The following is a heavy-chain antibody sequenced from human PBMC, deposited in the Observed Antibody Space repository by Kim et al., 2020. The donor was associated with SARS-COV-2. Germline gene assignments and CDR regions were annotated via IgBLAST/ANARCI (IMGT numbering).Heavy chain of an antibody. V-gene: IGHV3-7*01. CDR3: ARRRVVVAERYVDY. CDR1: GFTFSSYW. D-gene: IGHD2-15*01. CDR2: IKQDGSEK. J-gene: IGHJ4*02. Sequence: GGSLRLSCAASGFTFSSYWMSWVRQAPGKGLEWVANIKQDGSEKYYVDSVKGRFTISRDNAKNSLYLQMNSLRAEDTAVYYCARRRVVVAERYVDYWGQGTLVTVSS.